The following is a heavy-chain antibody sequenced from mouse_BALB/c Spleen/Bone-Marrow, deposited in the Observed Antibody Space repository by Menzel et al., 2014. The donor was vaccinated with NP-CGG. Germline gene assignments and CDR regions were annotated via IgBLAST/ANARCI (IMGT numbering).Heavy chain of an antibody. CDR1: GFAFSRYD. V-gene: IGHV5-12-1*01. CDR3: VRHKNYYAMDY. Sequence: EVMLVESGGGLVKPGGSLKLSCAASGFAFSRYDMSWVRRTPEKRLEWVAYITNGGDNTYYPDTVKGRFTISRDNAKNTLYLQMSSLKSEDTAMYYCVRHKNYYAMDYWGQGTSVTVSS. CDR2: ITNGGDNT. J-gene: IGHJ4*01.